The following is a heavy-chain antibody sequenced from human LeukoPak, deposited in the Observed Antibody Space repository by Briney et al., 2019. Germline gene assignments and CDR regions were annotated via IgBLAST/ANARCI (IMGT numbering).Heavy chain of an antibody. D-gene: IGHD6-13*01. CDR2: INTNTGNP. CDR3: AREIAAAGTHYYYGMDV. Sequence: ASVKVSCKASGYTFTSYAMNWVRQAPGQGLEWMGWINTNTGNPTYAQGFTGRFVFSLDTSASTAYLQISSLKAEDTAVYYCAREIAAAGTHYYYGMDVWGQGTTVTVSS. J-gene: IGHJ6*02. CDR1: GYTFTSYA. V-gene: IGHV7-4-1*02.